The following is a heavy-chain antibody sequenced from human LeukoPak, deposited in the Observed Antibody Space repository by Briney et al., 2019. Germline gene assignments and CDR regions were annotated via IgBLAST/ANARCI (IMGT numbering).Heavy chain of an antibody. D-gene: IGHD3-10*01. Sequence: GGSLRLSCAASGFTFSSYGMSWVRQAPGKGLEWVSAIIGRGGGTYYADSVRGRFTISRDNSKNTLYLEMNSLRAEDTAIYYCAKDLVSPRRVGSSEKLDYWGQGTLVTVSS. V-gene: IGHV3-23*01. CDR3: AKDLVSPRRVGSSEKLDY. CDR2: IIGRGGGT. CDR1: GFTFSSYG. J-gene: IGHJ4*02.